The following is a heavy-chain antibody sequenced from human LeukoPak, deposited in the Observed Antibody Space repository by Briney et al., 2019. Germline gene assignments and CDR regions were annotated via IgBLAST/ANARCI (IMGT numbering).Heavy chain of an antibody. V-gene: IGHV1-2*06. Sequence: GASVKVSCKASGYTFAGYYMHWVRQAPGQGLEWMGRINPNSGGTNYAQKFQGRVTMTRGTSISTAYMELSRLRSDDTAVYYCAQLITYYYDSSGYYGNAFDIWGQGTMVTVSS. J-gene: IGHJ3*02. CDR2: INPNSGGT. D-gene: IGHD3-22*01. CDR3: AQLITYYYDSSGYYGNAFDI. CDR1: GYTFAGYY.